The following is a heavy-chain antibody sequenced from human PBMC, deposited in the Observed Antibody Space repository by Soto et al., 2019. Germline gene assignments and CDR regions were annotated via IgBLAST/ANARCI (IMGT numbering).Heavy chain of an antibody. J-gene: IGHJ4*02. D-gene: IGHD2-2*01. CDR2: IVVGSGNT. CDR3: AALWAYCSSTSCYKGIEFDY. Sequence: SVKVSCKASGFTFTSSAVQWVRQARGQRLEWIGWIVVGSGNTNYAQKFQERVTITRDMSTSTAYMELSSLRSEDTAVYYCAALWAYCSSTSCYKGIEFDYWGQGTLVTV. V-gene: IGHV1-58*01. CDR1: GFTFTSSA.